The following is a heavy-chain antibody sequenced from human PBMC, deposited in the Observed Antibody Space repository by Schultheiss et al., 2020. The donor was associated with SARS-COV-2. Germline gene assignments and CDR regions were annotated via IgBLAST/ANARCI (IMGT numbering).Heavy chain of an antibody. Sequence: GGSLRLSCAASGFTFSSYSMNWVRQAPGKGLEWVSYISSSSSTIYYADSVKGRFTISRDNSKNTLYLQMNSLRAEDTAVYYCAKDRNGLYWGQGTLVTVSS. V-gene: IGHV3-48*01. CDR2: ISSSSSTI. D-gene: IGHD1-1*01. CDR1: GFTFSSYS. CDR3: AKDRNGLY. J-gene: IGHJ4*02.